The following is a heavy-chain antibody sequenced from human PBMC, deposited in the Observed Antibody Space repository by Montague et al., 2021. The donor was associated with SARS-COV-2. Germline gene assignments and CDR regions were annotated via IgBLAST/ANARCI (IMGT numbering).Heavy chain of an antibody. CDR1: GGSFSGYY. Sequence: SETLSLTCAVYGGSFSGYYWSWIRQPPGKGLEWIGEINHSGSTNYNPSLKSRVTISVDTSKNQFSLKLSSVTAADTAVYYCARGRVVGALAFYYYNGMDVWGQGTTVTVSS. V-gene: IGHV4-34*01. D-gene: IGHD1-26*01. J-gene: IGHJ6*02. CDR3: ARGRVVGALAFYYYNGMDV. CDR2: INHSGST.